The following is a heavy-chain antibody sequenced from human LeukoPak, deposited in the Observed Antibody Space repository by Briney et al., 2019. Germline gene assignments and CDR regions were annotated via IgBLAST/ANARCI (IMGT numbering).Heavy chain of an antibody. V-gene: IGHV3-23*01. CDR1: GFTFSSYA. CDR3: AKWSRGLYGVDY. CDR2: ISGSGGST. J-gene: IGHJ4*02. Sequence: PGGSLRLSCAASGFTFSSYAMSWVRQAPGKGLEWVSAISGSGGSTYYADSVKGRFTSSRDNSKNTLYLQMNSLGAEDTAVYDCAKWSRGLYGVDYWGQGTLVTVSS. D-gene: IGHD6-19*01.